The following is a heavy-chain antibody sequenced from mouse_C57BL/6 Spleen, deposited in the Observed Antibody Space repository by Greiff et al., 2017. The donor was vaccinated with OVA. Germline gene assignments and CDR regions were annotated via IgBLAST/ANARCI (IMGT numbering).Heavy chain of an antibody. D-gene: IGHD1-1*01. Sequence: EVQLQQSGPELVKPGASVKISCKASGYTFTDYYMNWVKQSHGKSLEWIGDINPNNGGTSYNQKFKGKATLTVDKSSSTAYMELRSLTSEDSAVYYCAKILLRLDWYFDVWGTGTTVTVSS. CDR3: AKILLRLDWYFDV. CDR1: GYTFTDYY. V-gene: IGHV1-26*01. CDR2: INPNNGGT. J-gene: IGHJ1*03.